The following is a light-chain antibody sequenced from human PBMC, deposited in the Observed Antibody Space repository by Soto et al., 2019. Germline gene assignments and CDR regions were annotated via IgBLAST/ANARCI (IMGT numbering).Light chain of an antibody. V-gene: IGKV3D-20*02. CDR3: QQRNSWPIT. CDR2: GAS. CDR1: QSVSSSY. J-gene: IGKJ5*01. Sequence: ENVFTQSPGTPSFSPGERATLSCRASQSVSSSYLAWYQQKPGRAPRLLIYGASTRATGIPARFSGSGSGTEFTLTISNLEPEDFAVYYCQQRNSWPITFGQGTRLEIK.